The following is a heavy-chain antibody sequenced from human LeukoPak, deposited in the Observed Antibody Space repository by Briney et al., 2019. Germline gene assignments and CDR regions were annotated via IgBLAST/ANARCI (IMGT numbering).Heavy chain of an antibody. D-gene: IGHD4-23*01. Sequence: GGSLRLSCAASGFTFSNAWMRWVRQAPGKGLEWVGRIKSKSDGGTIDYAAPVKGRFTISRDDSKNTLYLQMNSLRAEDTAVYYCAKDFDAFGGNLDYWGQGTLVTVSS. V-gene: IGHV3-15*01. CDR3: AKDFDAFGGNLDY. CDR1: GFTFSNAW. CDR2: IKSKSDGGTI. J-gene: IGHJ4*02.